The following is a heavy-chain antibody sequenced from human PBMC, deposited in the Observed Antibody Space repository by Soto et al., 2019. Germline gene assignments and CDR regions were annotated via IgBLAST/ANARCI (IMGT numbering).Heavy chain of an antibody. J-gene: IGHJ4*02. CDR3: AKDRYYYDSSGWSYYFDY. Sequence: GSLRLSCAASGFTFSSYGMHWVRQAPGKGLEWVAVISYDGSNKYYADSVKGRFTISRDNSKNTLYLQMNSLRAEDTAVYYCAKDRYYYDSSGWSYYFDYWGQGTLVTVSS. CDR1: GFTFSSYG. V-gene: IGHV3-30*18. D-gene: IGHD3-22*01. CDR2: ISYDGSNK.